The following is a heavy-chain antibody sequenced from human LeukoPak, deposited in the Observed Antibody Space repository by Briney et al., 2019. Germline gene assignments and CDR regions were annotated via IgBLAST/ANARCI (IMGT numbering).Heavy chain of an antibody. Sequence: GASVKVSCKASGYTFTSYAISWVRQAPGQGLEWMGGIIPIFGTANYAQKFQGRVTITADESTSTAYMELSSLRSEDTAVYYCAREMEDGDYDYYYGMDVWGQGTTVTVSS. D-gene: IGHD4-17*01. CDR3: AREMEDGDYDYYYGMDV. CDR1: GYTFTSYA. V-gene: IGHV1-69*13. J-gene: IGHJ6*02. CDR2: IIPIFGTA.